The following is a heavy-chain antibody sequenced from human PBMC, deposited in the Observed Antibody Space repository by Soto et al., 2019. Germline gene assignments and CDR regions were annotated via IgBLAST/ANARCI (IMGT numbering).Heavy chain of an antibody. CDR3: AHIRDSSGYNIQTYNGFDP. Sequence: SGPTLVNPTQTLTLTCTFSGFSLSSTRVAVGWIRQPPGKALEWLALIYWDDDKRYSPSLKSRLTITKDTSKNQVVLTMTNMDPVDTATYYCAHIRDSSGYNIQTYNGFDPWGQGTLVPVSS. J-gene: IGHJ5*02. V-gene: IGHV2-5*02. CDR1: GFSLSSTRVA. D-gene: IGHD3-22*01. CDR2: IYWDDDK.